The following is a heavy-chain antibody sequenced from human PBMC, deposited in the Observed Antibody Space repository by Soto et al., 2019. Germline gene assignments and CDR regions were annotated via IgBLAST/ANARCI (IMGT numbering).Heavy chain of an antibody. J-gene: IGHJ4*02. Sequence: EVQLVESGGALVQPGGSLRISCVGSGFNFRAYWMSWVRQAPGKGLEWVARLNSDGTYASSADSVKGRLTISRDNAKNTLYLQLNSLRAEDTAVYYCARGGAYGDYRSDFWGQGTLVTVSS. V-gene: IGHV3-74*02. CDR3: ARGGAYGDYRSDF. D-gene: IGHD4-17*01. CDR1: GFNFRAYW. CDR2: LNSDGTYA.